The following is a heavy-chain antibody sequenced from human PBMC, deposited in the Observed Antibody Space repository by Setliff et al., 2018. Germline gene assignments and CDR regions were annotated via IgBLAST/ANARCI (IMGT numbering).Heavy chain of an antibody. D-gene: IGHD6-19*01. CDR3: AKDRSFFHH. Sequence: GGSLRLSCVLSGFSLSDTWMNWVRQAPGKGLEWVGHIKKTSDGGTTDYAAPVKGRFTISRDDSKNVAYLQMTSLQTEDTAVYYCAKDRSFFHHWGQGTLVTVSS. CDR1: GFSLSDTW. J-gene: IGHJ1*01. CDR2: IKKTSDGGTT. V-gene: IGHV3-15*07.